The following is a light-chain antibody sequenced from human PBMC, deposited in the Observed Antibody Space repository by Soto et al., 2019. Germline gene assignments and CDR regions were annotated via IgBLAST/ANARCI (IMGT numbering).Light chain of an antibody. J-gene: IGLJ1*01. V-gene: IGLV2-14*01. CDR2: DVS. CDR1: SSDVGGYNY. CDR3: SSHTSSSTSYV. Sequence: QSALPQPASLSGSPRQSITISCTATSSDVGGYNYVSWYQQHPGKAPKLMIYDVSNRPSGVSNRFSGSKSANTASLTISGLQAEDEADYYCSSHTSSSTSYVFGTGTKVTV.